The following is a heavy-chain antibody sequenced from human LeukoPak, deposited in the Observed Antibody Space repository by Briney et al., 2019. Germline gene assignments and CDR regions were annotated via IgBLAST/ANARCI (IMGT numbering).Heavy chain of an antibody. Sequence: PGGSLRLSCAASGFTFSSYGMHWVRQAPGKGLEWVSVIYSGGSTYYADSVKGRFTISRHNSKNTLYLQMNSLRAEDTAVYYCARAPEWLIFDYWGQGTLVTVSS. D-gene: IGHD6-19*01. V-gene: IGHV3-NL1*01. CDR1: GFTFSSYG. J-gene: IGHJ4*02. CDR2: IYSGGST. CDR3: ARAPEWLIFDY.